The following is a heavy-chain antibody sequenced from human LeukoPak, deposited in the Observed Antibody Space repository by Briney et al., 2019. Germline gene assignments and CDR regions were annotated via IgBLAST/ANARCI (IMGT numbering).Heavy chain of an antibody. Sequence: GESLKISCKGSGDSFSSFWIGWVRQMPGKGLEWMGIIYPSDSETRYSPAFQGQVTISVDKSISTAYLHWNSLKASDTAMYYCARQRYRYGSVDYWGQGTLVTVSS. CDR2: IYPSDSET. CDR3: ARQRYRYGSVDY. D-gene: IGHD5-18*01. V-gene: IGHV5-51*01. CDR1: GDSFSSFW. J-gene: IGHJ4*02.